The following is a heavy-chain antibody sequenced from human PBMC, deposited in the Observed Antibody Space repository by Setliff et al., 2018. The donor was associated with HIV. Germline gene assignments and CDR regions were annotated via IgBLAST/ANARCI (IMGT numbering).Heavy chain of an antibody. CDR1: DGSISSQY. CDR3: ARDGSGKHDH. Sequence: SETLSLTCTVSDGSISSQYWSWIRQPPGKGLEWVGSIYYTGNTNYNPSLKSRVTISVDTSKNQFSLNLSSVTAADTAVYYCARDGSGKHDHWGQGTLVTVSS. J-gene: IGHJ4*02. CDR2: IYYTGNT. V-gene: IGHV4-59*11. D-gene: IGHD3-10*01.